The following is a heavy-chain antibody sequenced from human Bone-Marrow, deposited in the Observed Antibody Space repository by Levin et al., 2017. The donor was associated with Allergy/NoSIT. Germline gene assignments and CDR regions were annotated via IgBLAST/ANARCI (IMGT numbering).Heavy chain of an antibody. V-gene: IGHV3-33*01. Sequence: GESLKISCAASGFTFSSYGMHWVRQAPGKGLEWVAVIWYDGSNKYYADSVKGRFTISRDNSKNTLYLQMNSLRAEDTAVYYCARATHQWLVPTWWWFDPWGQGTLVTVSS. J-gene: IGHJ5*02. CDR1: GFTFSSYG. CDR3: ARATHQWLVPTWWWFDP. D-gene: IGHD6-19*01. CDR2: IWYDGSNK.